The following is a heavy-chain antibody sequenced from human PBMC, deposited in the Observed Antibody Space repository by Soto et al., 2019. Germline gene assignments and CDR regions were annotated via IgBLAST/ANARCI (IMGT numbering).Heavy chain of an antibody. CDR2: IDSDESDA. D-gene: IGHD1-1*01. Sequence: GGSLRLSCAASGFIFSSYWVHWVRQAPGKGLVWVSRIDSDESDATYADSVKGRFTISRDNSKSTLYLEMSGLRAEDTGVYYCARDWNYYSGMDVWGPGTTVTVSS. CDR1: GFIFSSYW. CDR3: ARDWNYYSGMDV. J-gene: IGHJ6*02. V-gene: IGHV3-74*03.